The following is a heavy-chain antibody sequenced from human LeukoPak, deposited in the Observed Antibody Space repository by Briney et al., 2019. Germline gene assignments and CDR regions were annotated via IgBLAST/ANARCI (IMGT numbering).Heavy chain of an antibody. CDR3: ARQNSVAGTVYYYYGMDV. J-gene: IGHJ6*02. D-gene: IGHD6-19*01. CDR2: IYYSGST. CDR1: GGSISSYY. V-gene: IGHV4-59*08. Sequence: SETLSLTCTVSGGSISSYYWSRIRQPPGKGLEWIGYIYYSGSTNYNPSLKSRVTISVDTSKNQFSLKLSSVTAADTAVYYCARQNSVAGTVYYYYGMDVWGQGTTVTVSS.